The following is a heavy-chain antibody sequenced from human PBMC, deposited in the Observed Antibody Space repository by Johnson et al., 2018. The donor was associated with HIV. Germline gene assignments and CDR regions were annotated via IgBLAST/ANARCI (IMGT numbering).Heavy chain of an antibody. D-gene: IGHD1-1*01. Sequence: VQLVESGGGLVQPGRSLRLSCAASGFTFDDYAMHWVRQAPGKGLEWVSGISWNSGSIGYADSVKGRFTISRDNAKNSLYLQMNSLRAEDTAVYYCARDLAGTERGNAFDIWGQGTMVTVSS. J-gene: IGHJ3*02. V-gene: IGHV3-9*01. CDR1: GFTFDDYA. CDR3: ARDLAGTERGNAFDI. CDR2: ISWNSGSI.